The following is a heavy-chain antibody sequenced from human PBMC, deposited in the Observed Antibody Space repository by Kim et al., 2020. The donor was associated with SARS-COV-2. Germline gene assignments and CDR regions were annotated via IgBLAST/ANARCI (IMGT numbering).Heavy chain of an antibody. CDR1: GFTFSTYW. Sequence: GGSLRLSCGASGFTFSTYWMSWVRQAPGKGLEWVANIKQDGSEKYYVDSVKGRFTISRDNAKNSLNLQMNSLRAEDTAVYYCARVYKTPMVSGPFDYWG. CDR2: IKQDGSEK. V-gene: IGHV3-7*03. CDR3: ARVYKTPMVSGPFDY. J-gene: IGHJ4*01. D-gene: IGHD2-8*01.